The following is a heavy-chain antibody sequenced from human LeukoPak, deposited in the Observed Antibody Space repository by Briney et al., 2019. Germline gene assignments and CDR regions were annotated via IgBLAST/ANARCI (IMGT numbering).Heavy chain of an antibody. J-gene: IGHJ6*03. CDR2: INPNSGGT. CDR3: AREPHHYMDV. Sequence: GASVKVSCKASGYTYTGYYMHWVRQAPGQGLEWMGWINPNSGGTNDAQKFQGRVTMTRDTSISTAYMEVSRLRSDDTVVYYCAREPHHYMDVWGKGTTVTVSS. V-gene: IGHV1-2*02. CDR1: GYTYTGYY.